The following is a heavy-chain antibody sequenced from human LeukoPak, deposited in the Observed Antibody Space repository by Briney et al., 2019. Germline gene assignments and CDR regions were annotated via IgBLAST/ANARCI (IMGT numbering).Heavy chain of an antibody. Sequence: GGSLRLSCAASGFTFSSYWMSWVRQAPGKGLEWVANIKQDGSEKYYVDSVKGRFTISRDNAKNSLYLQMNSLRAEDTAVYYCARGMIVVVAYYIDYWGQGTLVTVSS. CDR2: IKQDGSEK. CDR3: ARGMIVVVAYYIDY. CDR1: GFTFSSYW. J-gene: IGHJ4*02. D-gene: IGHD2-15*01. V-gene: IGHV3-7*01.